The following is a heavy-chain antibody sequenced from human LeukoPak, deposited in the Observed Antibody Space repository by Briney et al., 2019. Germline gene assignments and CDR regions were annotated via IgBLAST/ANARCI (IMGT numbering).Heavy chain of an antibody. J-gene: IGHJ4*02. CDR3: ARGTYNDFWSGYCDY. CDR2: IYYSGST. V-gene: IGHV4-59*08. Sequence: SETLSLTCTVSGGSIRSYYWGWIRQPPGKGLEWIGYIYYSGSTNYNPSLKSRVTISVDTSKNQFSLKLSSVTAADTAVYYCARGTYNDFWSGYCDYWGQGTLVTVSS. CDR1: GGSIRSYY. D-gene: IGHD3-3*01.